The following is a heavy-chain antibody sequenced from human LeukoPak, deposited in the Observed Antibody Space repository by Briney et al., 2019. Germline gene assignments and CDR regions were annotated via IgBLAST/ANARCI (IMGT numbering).Heavy chain of an antibody. CDR3: ARSLHDYGDY. V-gene: IGHV3-21*01. CDR2: ISSSSSYI. CDR1: GFTSSSYS. Sequence: GGSLRLSCAASGFTSSSYSMNWVRQAPGKGLEWVSSISSSSSYIYYADSVKGRFTISRDNAKNSLYLQMNSLRAEDTAVYYCARSLHDYGDYWGQGTLVTVSS. J-gene: IGHJ4*02.